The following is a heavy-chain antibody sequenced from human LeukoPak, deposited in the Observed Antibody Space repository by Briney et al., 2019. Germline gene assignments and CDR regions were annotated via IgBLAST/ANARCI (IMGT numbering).Heavy chain of an antibody. CDR3: ARGLLNPDSSSWEAPGYFDY. Sequence: SETLSLTCTVSGGSVSGYYWSWIRQPPGKGLEWIGYIFYSGSTNYNPSLKSRVTISLDTSKSQFSMKLSSVTAADTAVYYCARGLLNPDSSSWEAPGYFDYWGQGTLVTVSS. D-gene: IGHD6-6*01. V-gene: IGHV4-59*02. J-gene: IGHJ4*02. CDR2: IFYSGST. CDR1: GGSVSGYY.